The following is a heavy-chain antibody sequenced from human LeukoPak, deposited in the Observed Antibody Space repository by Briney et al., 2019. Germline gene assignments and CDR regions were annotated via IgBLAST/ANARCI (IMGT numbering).Heavy chain of an antibody. Sequence: PGRSLRLSCAASGFTFSSYGMHWVRQAPGKGLEWVAVIWYDGSNKYYADSVKGRFTISRDNSKNTLYLQMNSLRAEDTAVYYCARDSDSIMITFGRYSYYGMDVWGQGTTVTVSS. CDR2: IWYDGSNK. CDR1: GFTFSSYG. J-gene: IGHJ6*02. D-gene: IGHD3-16*01. CDR3: ARDSDSIMITFGRYSYYGMDV. V-gene: IGHV3-33*01.